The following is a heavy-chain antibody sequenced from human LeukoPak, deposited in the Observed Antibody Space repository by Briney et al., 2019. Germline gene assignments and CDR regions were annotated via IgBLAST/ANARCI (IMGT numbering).Heavy chain of an antibody. D-gene: IGHD3-9*01. CDR1: GFTFSSYA. J-gene: IGHJ4*02. CDR3: AKDYQLRYFDWLLTCFDY. V-gene: IGHV3-23*01. CDR2: ISGSGGST. Sequence: GGSLRLSFAASGFTFSSYAMSWVRQAPGKGLEWVSAISGSGGSTYYADSVKGRFTISRDNSKNMLYLQMNSLRAEDTAVYYCAKDYQLRYFDWLLTCFDYWGQGTLVTVSS.